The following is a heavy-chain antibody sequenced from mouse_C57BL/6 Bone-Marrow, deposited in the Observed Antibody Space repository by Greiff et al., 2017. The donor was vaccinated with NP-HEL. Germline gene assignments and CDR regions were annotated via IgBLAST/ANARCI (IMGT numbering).Heavy chain of an antibody. CDR1: GFTFSDYG. CDR3: ARRRYFDV. CDR2: ISNLAYSI. V-gene: IGHV5-15*04. Sequence: DVQLVESGGGLVKPGGSLKLSCAASGFTFSDYGMAWVRQAPRKGPEWVAFISNLAYSIYYADTVTGRFTISRDNAKNTLYLEMSSLRSEDTAMYYCARRRYFDVWGTGTTVTVSS. J-gene: IGHJ1*03.